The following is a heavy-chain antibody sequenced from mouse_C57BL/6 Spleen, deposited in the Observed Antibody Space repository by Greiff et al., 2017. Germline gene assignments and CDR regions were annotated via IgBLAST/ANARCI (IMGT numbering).Heavy chain of an antibody. CDR3: ARSYYYGSSSYAMDY. J-gene: IGHJ4*01. CDR1: GYTFTDYY. V-gene: IGHV1-76*01. Sequence: VQLQESGAELVRPGASVKLSCKASGYTFTDYYINWVKQRPGQGLEWIARIYPGSGNTYYNEKFKGKATLTAEKSSSTAYMQLSSLTSEDSAVYFCARSYYYGSSSYAMDYWGQGTSVTVSS. D-gene: IGHD1-1*01. CDR2: IYPGSGNT.